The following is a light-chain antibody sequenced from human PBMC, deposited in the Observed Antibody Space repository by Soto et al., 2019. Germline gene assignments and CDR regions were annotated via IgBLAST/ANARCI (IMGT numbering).Light chain of an antibody. CDR3: QQYGSSPIT. Sequence: EIVLTQSPGTLSLSPGERATLSCRASQSVSSSYLAWYQQKPGQAPRLLIYDPSSRATGIPDRFSGSGSGTDFTLTIGRLEPEDFAVYYCQQYGSSPITVGQGTRLEIK. CDR2: DPS. J-gene: IGKJ5*01. V-gene: IGKV3-20*01. CDR1: QSVSSSY.